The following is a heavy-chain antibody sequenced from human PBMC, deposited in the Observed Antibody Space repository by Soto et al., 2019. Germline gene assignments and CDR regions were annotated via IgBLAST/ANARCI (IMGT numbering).Heavy chain of an antibody. CDR2: VYDNGRP. CDR1: GGSISVYY. CDR3: ARGVGSSPPRY. Sequence: PSETLSLTCTISGGSISVYYWSWIRQSPRQGLEWIGYVYDNGRPYYGPSLKSRATISADTSKNQISLKLTSATAADTAVNYCARGVGSSPPRYWGRGTLVTVSS. J-gene: IGHJ4*02. V-gene: IGHV4-59*01. D-gene: IGHD3-9*01.